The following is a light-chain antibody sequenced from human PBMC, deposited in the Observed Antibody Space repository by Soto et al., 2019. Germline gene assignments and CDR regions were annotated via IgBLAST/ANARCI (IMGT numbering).Light chain of an antibody. Sequence: DIQMTQSPSTLSASLGDRVTITCRASQSISSLLAWYQQKPGKAPKLLIYRASSLESGVPSRFSGSGSGTEFTLTISSLQPDDFATYYCQQYNSYWTFGQGTKVDIK. CDR2: RAS. CDR3: QQYNSYWT. V-gene: IGKV1-5*03. CDR1: QSISSL. J-gene: IGKJ1*01.